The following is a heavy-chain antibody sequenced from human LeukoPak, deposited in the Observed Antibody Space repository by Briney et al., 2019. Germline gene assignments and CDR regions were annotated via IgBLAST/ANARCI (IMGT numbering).Heavy chain of an antibody. D-gene: IGHD3-10*01. J-gene: IGHJ4*02. V-gene: IGHV3-20*04. CDR3: AREYYGSGSYYNVGY. Sequence: PGGSLRLSCAASGFTFDDYGMSWVRQAPGKGLEWVSGINWNGGRTGYADSVKGRFTISRDNAKKSLYVRMNSLGAEDTALYYCAREYYGSGSYYNVGYWGQGTLVTVSS. CDR2: INWNGGRT. CDR1: GFTFDDYG.